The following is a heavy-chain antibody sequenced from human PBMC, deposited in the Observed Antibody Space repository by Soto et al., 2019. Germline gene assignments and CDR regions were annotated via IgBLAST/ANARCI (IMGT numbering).Heavy chain of an antibody. CDR2: ISAHNGNT. CDR1: GYAFTTYG. Sequence: QVHLVQSGAEVKKPGASVKVSCKGSGYAFTTYGITWVRQPPGQGLEWMGWISAHNGNTNYAQKLQARVTVTRDTSTSTAYMELRGRGSDDTAVYYCARGRYGDYWGQGALVTVSS. V-gene: IGHV1-18*01. CDR3: ARGRYGDY. J-gene: IGHJ4*02. D-gene: IGHD1-1*01.